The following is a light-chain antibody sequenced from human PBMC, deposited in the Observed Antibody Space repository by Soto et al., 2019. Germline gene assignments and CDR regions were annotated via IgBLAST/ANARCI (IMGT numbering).Light chain of an antibody. V-gene: IGLV2-18*01. CDR1: SSDVGNYNR. J-gene: IGLJ1*01. Sequence: HSVLTQPPSVSGSPRQSVTISCTGTSSDVGNYNRVSWYQQAPGTAPKLMIHEVSNRPSGVPDRFSGSKSGNTASLTISGLQAEDEADYYCSLYTNSNTYVFGTGTKLTVL. CDR2: EVS. CDR3: SLYTNSNTYV.